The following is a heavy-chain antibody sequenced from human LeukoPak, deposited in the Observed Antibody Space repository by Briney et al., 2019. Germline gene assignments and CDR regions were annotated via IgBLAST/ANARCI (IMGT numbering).Heavy chain of an antibody. J-gene: IGHJ4*02. D-gene: IGHD6-6*01. CDR2: IYPGDAET. CDR1: GYNFVAHW. CDR3: ARRSSSCSGGTCDFYYYDS. V-gene: IGHV5-51*01. Sequence: GESLKISCKGSGYNFVAHWIVWMRQMPGKGLEWVGSIYPGDAETKYNSSFEGQVTISTDKSITTAYLQWSGLGASDTALYFCARRSSSCSGGTCDFYYYDSWGQGTRVTVSS.